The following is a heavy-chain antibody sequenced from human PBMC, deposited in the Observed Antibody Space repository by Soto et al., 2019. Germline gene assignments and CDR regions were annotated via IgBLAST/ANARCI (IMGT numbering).Heavy chain of an antibody. CDR1: GFTFSDYY. CDR3: AGVIQQLVTAPHWFDP. D-gene: IGHD6-13*01. V-gene: IGHV3-11*06. CDR2: ISSSSSYT. J-gene: IGHJ5*02. Sequence: PGGSLRLSCAASGFTFSDYYMSWIRQAPGKGLEWVSYISSSSSYTNYADSVKGRFTISRDNAKNSLYLQMNSLRAEDTAVYYCAGVIQQLVTAPHWFDPWGQGTLVTVSS.